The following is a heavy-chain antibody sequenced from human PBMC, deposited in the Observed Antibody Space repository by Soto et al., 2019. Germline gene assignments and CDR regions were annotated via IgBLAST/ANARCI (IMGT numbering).Heavy chain of an antibody. Sequence: EVQLLESGGGLVQPGGSLRLSCAASGFTFSSYAMRWVRQAPGKGLEWVSAISGSGGSTYYADSVKGRFTISRDNSKNTGYRQRNSRRGEDTAVYYCARRGSGSYYDYWGQGTLVTVSS. CDR1: GFTFSSYA. D-gene: IGHD1-26*01. CDR3: ARRGSGSYYDY. V-gene: IGHV3-23*01. CDR2: ISGSGGST. J-gene: IGHJ4*02.